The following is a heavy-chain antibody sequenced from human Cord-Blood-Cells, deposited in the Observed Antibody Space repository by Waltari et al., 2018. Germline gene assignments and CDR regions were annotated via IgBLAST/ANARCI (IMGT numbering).Heavy chain of an antibody. CDR3: ARHSGIVGATFDY. CDR2: IYYSGST. Sequence: QLQLQESGPGLVKPSENPSITCTVSGGSISSSSYYWGWIRQPPGKGLEWIGSIYYSGSTYYNPSLKSRVTISVDTSKNQFSLKLSSVTAADTAVYYCARHSGIVGATFDYWGQGTLVTVSS. D-gene: IGHD1-26*01. V-gene: IGHV4-39*01. J-gene: IGHJ4*02. CDR1: GGSISSSSYY.